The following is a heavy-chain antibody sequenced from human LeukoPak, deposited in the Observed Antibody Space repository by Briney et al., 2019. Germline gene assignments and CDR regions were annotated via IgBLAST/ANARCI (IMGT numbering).Heavy chain of an antibody. Sequence: GGSLRLSCAASGFAFSSYWMSWVRQAPGKGLEWVANIKQDGSEKYYVDSVKGRFTISRDNAKNSLYLQMNSLRAEDTAVYYCARGLDYYYDSSGYYPFDYWGQGTLVTVSS. CDR1: GFAFSSYW. D-gene: IGHD3-22*01. V-gene: IGHV3-7*01. CDR2: IKQDGSEK. CDR3: ARGLDYYYDSSGYYPFDY. J-gene: IGHJ4*02.